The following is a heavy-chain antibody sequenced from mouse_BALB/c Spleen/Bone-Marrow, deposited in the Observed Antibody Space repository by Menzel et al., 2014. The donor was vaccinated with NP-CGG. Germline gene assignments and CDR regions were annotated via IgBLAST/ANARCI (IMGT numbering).Heavy chain of an antibody. D-gene: IGHD1-1*01. J-gene: IGHJ3*01. CDR2: IDPANGNT. Sequence: EVQLQQSGAELVKPGASVKLSCTASGFNIKDTYMHWVKQRPEQGLEWIGRIDPANGNTKYDPKFQGKATITADTPSNTAYLQLSSLTSEDTAVYCCASYYYGSSSFAYWGQGTLVTVSA. V-gene: IGHV14-3*02. CDR1: GFNIKDTY. CDR3: ASYYYGSSSFAY.